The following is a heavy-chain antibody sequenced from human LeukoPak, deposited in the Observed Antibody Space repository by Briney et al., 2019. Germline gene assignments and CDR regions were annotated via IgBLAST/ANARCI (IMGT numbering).Heavy chain of an antibody. CDR1: GGSISSYY. V-gene: IGHV4-4*07. Sequence: SETLSLTCTVSGGSISSYYWSWIRQPAGKGLEWIGRIYSTGSTNYNPSLKSRVTMSVDTSKNQFSLRLRSVTAADTAVYYCARQIASAGTAGFDFRGQGALVTVSS. CDR3: ARQIASAGTAGFDF. CDR2: IYSTGST. D-gene: IGHD6-13*01. J-gene: IGHJ4*02.